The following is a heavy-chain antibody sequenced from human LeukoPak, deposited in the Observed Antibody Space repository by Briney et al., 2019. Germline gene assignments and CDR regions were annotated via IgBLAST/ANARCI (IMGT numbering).Heavy chain of an antibody. CDR1: GGSISSYY. D-gene: IGHD2-2*01. J-gene: IGHJ6*03. Sequence: SETLSLTCTVSGGSISSYYWCWIRQPPGKGLEWIGYIYTSGSTNYNPSLKSRVTISIDTSKNQFSLKLSSVTAADTAVYYCARLDCSSTSCYRRLGYYYFYMDVWGKGTTVTVSS. V-gene: IGHV4-4*09. CDR3: ARLDCSSTSCYRRLGYYYFYMDV. CDR2: IYTSGST.